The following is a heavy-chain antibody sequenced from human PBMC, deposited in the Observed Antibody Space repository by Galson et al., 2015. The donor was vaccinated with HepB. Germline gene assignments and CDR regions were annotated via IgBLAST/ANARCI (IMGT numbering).Heavy chain of an antibody. V-gene: IGHV3-7*03. Sequence: SLRLSCAASGFTFSSYWMSWVRQAPGKGLEWVANIKQDGSEKYYVDSVKGRFTISRDNAKNSLYLQMNSLRAEDTAVYYCARVLRFLEWSPTYYLDYWGQGTLVTVSS. J-gene: IGHJ4*02. CDR2: IKQDGSEK. CDR1: GFTFSSYW. D-gene: IGHD3-3*01. CDR3: ARVLRFLEWSPTYYLDY.